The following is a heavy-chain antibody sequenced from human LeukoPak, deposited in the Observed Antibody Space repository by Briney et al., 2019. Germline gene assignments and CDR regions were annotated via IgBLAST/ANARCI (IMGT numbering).Heavy chain of an antibody. CDR2: IYSGGST. D-gene: IGHD4-17*01. CDR1: GFTVSSNY. Sequence: GGSLRLSCAASGFTVSSNYMSWVRQAPGKGLEWVSVIYSGGSTYYADSVKGRFTISRDNSKNTLYLQMNSLRAEDTAVYYCATVTTMYWYFDPWGRGTLVTVSS. CDR3: ATVTTMYWYFDP. V-gene: IGHV3-66*01. J-gene: IGHJ2*01.